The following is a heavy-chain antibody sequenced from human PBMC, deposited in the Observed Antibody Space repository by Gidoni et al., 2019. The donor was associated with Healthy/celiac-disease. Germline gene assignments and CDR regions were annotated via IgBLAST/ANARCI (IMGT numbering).Heavy chain of an antibody. J-gene: IGHJ5*02. CDR3: ARGGGGCSGGSCYWNWFDP. Sequence: QVQLQQWGAGLLKPSETLSLTCAVYGGSFSGYYWSWIRQPPGKGLEWIGEIKHSGSTNYNPSLKSRVTISVDTSKNQFSLKLSSVTAADTAVYYCARGGGGCSGGSCYWNWFDPWGQGTLVTVSS. V-gene: IGHV4-34*01. D-gene: IGHD2-15*01. CDR1: GGSFSGYY. CDR2: IKHSGST.